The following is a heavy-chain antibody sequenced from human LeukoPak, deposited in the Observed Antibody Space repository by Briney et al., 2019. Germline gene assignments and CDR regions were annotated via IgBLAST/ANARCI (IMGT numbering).Heavy chain of an antibody. V-gene: IGHV3-7*01. CDR1: GFTFSSYW. J-gene: IGHJ3*02. D-gene: IGHD2-2*01. CDR2: IKQDGSEK. CDR3: ARAVVPAALDAFGI. Sequence: GGSLRLSCAASGFTFSSYWMSWVRQAPGKGLEWVANIKQDGSEKYYVDSVKGRFTISRDNAKNSLYLQMNSLRAEDTAVYYCARAVVPAALDAFGIWGQGTMVTVSS.